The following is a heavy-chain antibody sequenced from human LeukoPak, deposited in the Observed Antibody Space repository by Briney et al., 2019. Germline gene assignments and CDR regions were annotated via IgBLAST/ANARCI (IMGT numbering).Heavy chain of an antibody. CDR3: ARDRSAVAVTFDY. Sequence: GGSLRLSCAASGFTFSDYYMSWIRQAPGKGLEWVSYISSSSSYTNYADSVKGRFTISRDNAKNSLYLQMNNLRAEDTAVYYCARDRSAVAVTFDYWGQGTLVTVSS. CDR2: ISSSSSYT. D-gene: IGHD6-19*01. V-gene: IGHV3-11*06. J-gene: IGHJ4*02. CDR1: GFTFSDYY.